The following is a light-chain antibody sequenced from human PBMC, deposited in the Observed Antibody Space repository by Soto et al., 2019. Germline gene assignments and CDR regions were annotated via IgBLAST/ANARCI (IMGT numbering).Light chain of an antibody. CDR2: ATD. Sequence: QSVLTQPPSASGSPGQTVTISCSGSPSSFRSESVCWYRHIPETAPKLIIYATDQRPSGVPDRFSGFKSCTSASLAISGLRAGDEADYFWAALDGSLRGRVFGGGTKVTVL. J-gene: IGLJ3*02. CDR1: PSSFRSES. CDR3: AALDGSLRGRV. V-gene: IGLV1-47*01.